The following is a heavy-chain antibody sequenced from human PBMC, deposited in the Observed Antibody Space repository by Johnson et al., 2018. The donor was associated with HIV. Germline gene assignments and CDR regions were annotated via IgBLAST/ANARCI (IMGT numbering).Heavy chain of an antibody. V-gene: IGHV3-9*01. Sequence: VQLVESGGGLVQPGRSLRLSCAASGFTFDDYAMHWVRQAPGKGLEWVSGINWNGGSTGYADSVKGRFTISRDNSKNTLYLQMNSLRAEDTAVYYCARGDFWSGYPDAFDIWGQGTMVTVSS. D-gene: IGHD3-3*01. CDR3: ARGDFWSGYPDAFDI. J-gene: IGHJ3*02. CDR2: INWNGGST. CDR1: GFTFDDYA.